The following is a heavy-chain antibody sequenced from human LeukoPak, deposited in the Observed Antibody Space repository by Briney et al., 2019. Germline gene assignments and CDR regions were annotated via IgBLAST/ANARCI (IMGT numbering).Heavy chain of an antibody. J-gene: IGHJ4*02. Sequence: TPSETLSLTCAVYGGSFSGYYWSWIRQPPGKGLEWIGEINHSGSTNYNPSLKSRVTISVDTSKNQFSLKLSSVTAADTAVYYCARGGSGLKNRKKKNSSGSSFDYWGQGTLVTVSS. CDR3: ARGGSGLKNRKKKNSSGSSFDY. V-gene: IGHV4-34*01. CDR1: GGSFSGYY. D-gene: IGHD3-22*01. CDR2: INHSGST.